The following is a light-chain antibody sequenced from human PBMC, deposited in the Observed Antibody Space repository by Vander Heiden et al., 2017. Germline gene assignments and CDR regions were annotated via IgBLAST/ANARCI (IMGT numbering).Light chain of an antibody. CDR2: DVS. Sequence: QSALTQPASVSGSPGPSITISCTGTNSDVGGYNYVSWYQQHPGKAPKLMIYDVSNRPSGVSNRFSGSKSGNTASLTISGLQAEDEADYYCSSYTRSSSLVFGGGTKLTVL. J-gene: IGLJ3*02. CDR1: NSDVGGYNY. V-gene: IGLV2-14*03. CDR3: SSYTRSSSLV.